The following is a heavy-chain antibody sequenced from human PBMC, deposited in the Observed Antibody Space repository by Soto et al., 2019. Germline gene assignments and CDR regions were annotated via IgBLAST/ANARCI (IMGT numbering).Heavy chain of an antibody. CDR2: FNPSGTST. J-gene: IGHJ4*02. Sequence: ASVKVSCKAPGYTFTNYYMHWVRQAPGQGLEWMGIFNPSGTSTTYAQKFQGRVTMTRDTSTSTVYMELNSLRSDDTAVYYCARALPRSSGYSYGALDYWGQGTLVTVSS. CDR1: GYTFTNYY. D-gene: IGHD5-18*01. CDR3: ARALPRSSGYSYGALDY. V-gene: IGHV1-46*01.